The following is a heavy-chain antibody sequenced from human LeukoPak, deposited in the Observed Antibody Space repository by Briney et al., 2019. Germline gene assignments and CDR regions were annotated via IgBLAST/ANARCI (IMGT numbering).Heavy chain of an antibody. CDR2: ISDSGGKT. D-gene: IGHD6-6*01. V-gene: IGHV3-23*01. J-gene: IGHJ4*02. Sequence: GGSLRLSCAATGFTFSNYAMSWVRQAPGKGLEWVSSISDSGGKTYYADSVKGRFAISRDNSENTLYPQMDSLRAEDTAVYYCAKGRLVLDYWGQGTLVTVSS. CDR1: GFTFSNYA. CDR3: AKGRLVLDY.